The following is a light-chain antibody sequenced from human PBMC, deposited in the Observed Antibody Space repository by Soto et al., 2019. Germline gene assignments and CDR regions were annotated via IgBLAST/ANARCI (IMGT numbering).Light chain of an antibody. CDR2: GAS. Sequence: EIVMTQSPATLSVSPGEGVTLSCRASQRLTSNLAWYQQRPGQAPRLLIYGASIRATGIPARFSGIGTGTEFTLTISSLESEDFAVYYCQHYNNWPLTFGGGTKVEIK. CDR1: QRLTSN. CDR3: QHYNNWPLT. V-gene: IGKV3D-15*01. J-gene: IGKJ4*01.